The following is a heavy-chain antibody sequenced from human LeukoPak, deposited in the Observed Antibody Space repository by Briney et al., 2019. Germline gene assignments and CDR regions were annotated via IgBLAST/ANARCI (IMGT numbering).Heavy chain of an antibody. CDR1: GDSISSSTYY. J-gene: IGHJ4*02. Sequence: SETLSLTGIVSGDSISSSTYYWASIRQPPGKGLEWIGSISHTGTTYYKPSLKSQVTISVDASKSQFSLRLNSVTAADTAVYFCARELWGVADYWGQGTLVTVSS. CDR2: ISHTGTT. D-gene: IGHD3-10*01. CDR3: ARELWGVADY. V-gene: IGHV4-39*02.